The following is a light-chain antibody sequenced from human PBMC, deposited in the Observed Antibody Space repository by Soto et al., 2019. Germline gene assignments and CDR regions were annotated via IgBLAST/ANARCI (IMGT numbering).Light chain of an antibody. CDR1: QSLVHSDGHTY. V-gene: IGKV2-24*01. CDR2: EIS. CDR3: MQGTQLPRT. Sequence: DIVMTQTPLSSPVTLGQPASISCRSSQSLVHSDGHTYLSWLHQRPGQPPRLLIYEISYRFSGVPDRCSASGSGTEFTLKISRVEAEDDGLYYCMQGTQLPRTFGQGTKVEIK. J-gene: IGKJ1*01.